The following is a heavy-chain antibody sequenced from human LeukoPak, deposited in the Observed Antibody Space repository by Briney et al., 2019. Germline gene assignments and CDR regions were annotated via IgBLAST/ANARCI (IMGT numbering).Heavy chain of an antibody. D-gene: IGHD2-2*01. CDR3: ALGYCSSTSCYVFDY. V-gene: IGHV4-59*01. CDR1: GGYISSYY. CDR2: IFNSGST. Sequence: PSETLSLTCTVSGGYISSYYWSWIRQPPGKGLEWIGYIFNSGSTNYNPSLKSRVTISVDTSKNQFSLKLSSVTAADTAVYFCALGYCSSTSCYVFDYWGQGTLVTVSS. J-gene: IGHJ4*02.